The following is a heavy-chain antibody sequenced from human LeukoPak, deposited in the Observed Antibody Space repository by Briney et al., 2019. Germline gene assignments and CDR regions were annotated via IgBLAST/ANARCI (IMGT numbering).Heavy chain of an antibody. CDR2: IKSKTDGGTT. J-gene: IGHJ4*02. V-gene: IGHV3-15*01. CDR1: GFTFSNTW. D-gene: IGHD3-10*01. Sequence: GGSLRLSCAASGFTFSNTWMSWVRQAPGKGLEWVGRIKSKTDGGTTDYAAPVKGRFTISRDDSKNTLSLQMNSLTTEDTGVYYCTTDLTAYCGSESYHWGQGTLVTVSS. CDR3: TTDLTAYCGSESYH.